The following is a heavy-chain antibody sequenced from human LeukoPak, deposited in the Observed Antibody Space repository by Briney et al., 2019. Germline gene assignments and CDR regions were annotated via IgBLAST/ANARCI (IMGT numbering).Heavy chain of an antibody. J-gene: IGHJ6*02. CDR3: ARLLYYYDSSGSSYYYYGMDV. CDR1: GGSISSYY. D-gene: IGHD3-22*01. V-gene: IGHV4-39*01. CDR2: IYYSGST. Sequence: SETLSLTCTVSGGSISSYYWGWIRQPPGKGLEWIGSIYYSGSTYYNPSLKSRVTISVDTSKNQFSLKLSSVTAADTAVYYCARLLYYYDSSGSSYYYYGMDVWGQGTTVTVSS.